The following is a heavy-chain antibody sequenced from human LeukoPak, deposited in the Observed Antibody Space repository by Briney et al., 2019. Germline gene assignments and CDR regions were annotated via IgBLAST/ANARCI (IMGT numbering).Heavy chain of an antibody. Sequence: ASVKVSCKASGYTFTSYDINWVRQATGQGLEWMGWMNPNSGNTGYAQKFQGRVTMTRNTSISTAYMELSSLRSEDTAVYYCATQISLLRYFDYWGQGTLVTVSS. CDR2: MNPNSGNT. V-gene: IGHV1-8*01. CDR1: GYTFTSYD. J-gene: IGHJ4*02. D-gene: IGHD3-9*01. CDR3: ATQISLLRYFDY.